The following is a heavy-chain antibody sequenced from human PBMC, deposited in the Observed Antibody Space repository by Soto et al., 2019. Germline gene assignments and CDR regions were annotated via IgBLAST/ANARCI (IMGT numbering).Heavy chain of an antibody. CDR3: TRGTLGDPIWGSYWFDP. CDR2: IRYKANGGTT. D-gene: IGHD3-16*01. Sequence: EVQLVESGGDLVQPGRSLRLSCTASGFTFGDYGLSWFRQAPGKGLEWVGFIRYKANGGTTEYAASVKGRFTISSDDSISIAYLQMISLKTEDTAVYYCTRGTLGDPIWGSYWFDPWGQGILVTVSS. J-gene: IGHJ5*02. CDR1: GFTFGDYG. V-gene: IGHV3-49*03.